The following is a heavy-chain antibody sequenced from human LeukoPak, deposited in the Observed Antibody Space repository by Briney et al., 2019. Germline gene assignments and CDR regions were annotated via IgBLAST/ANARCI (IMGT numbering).Heavy chain of an antibody. V-gene: IGHV3-23*01. CDR1: GFSFSTYT. J-gene: IGHJ4*02. Sequence: GGSLRLSCAASGFSFSTYTMNWVRQAPGKGLEWVSAISTSGGRTFYADSVKGRLTISRDNSKNTLYLQMNSLKAEDTAIYYCAKDPTDFDSSGQTYFDYWGQGTLVTVSS. D-gene: IGHD3-22*01. CDR2: ISTSGGRT. CDR3: AKDPTDFDSSGQTYFDY.